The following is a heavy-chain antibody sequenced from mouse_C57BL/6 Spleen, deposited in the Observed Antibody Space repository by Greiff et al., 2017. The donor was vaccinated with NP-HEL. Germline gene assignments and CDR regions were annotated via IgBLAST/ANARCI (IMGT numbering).Heavy chain of an antibody. V-gene: IGHV1-55*01. CDR3: ARLNYGYPYYYAMDY. J-gene: IGHJ4*01. D-gene: IGHD2-2*01. Sequence: QVQLQQPGAELVKPGASVKMSCKASGYTFTSYWITWVKQRPGQGLEWIGDIYPGSGSTNYNEKFKSKATLTVDTSSSTAYMQLSSLTSEDSAVYYGARLNYGYPYYYAMDYWGQGTSVTVSS. CDR2: IYPGSGST. CDR1: GYTFTSYW.